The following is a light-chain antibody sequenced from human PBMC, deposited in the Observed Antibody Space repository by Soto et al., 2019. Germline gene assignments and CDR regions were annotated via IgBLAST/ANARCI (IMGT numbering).Light chain of an antibody. CDR2: GNS. V-gene: IGLV1-40*01. Sequence: QSVLTQPPSVSGAPGQRVTISCTGSSSNIGAGYDVPWYQQLPGTAPKLLIYGNSNRPAGVPDRFSGSKSGTSAALSITGLKAADEADYYFQSYDSSLSGSVFGGGTKLTVL. CDR3: QSYDSSLSGSV. CDR1: SSNIGAGYD. J-gene: IGLJ2*01.